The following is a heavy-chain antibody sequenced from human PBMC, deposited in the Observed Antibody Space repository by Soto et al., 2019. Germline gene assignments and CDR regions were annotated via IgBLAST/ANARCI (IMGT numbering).Heavy chain of an antibody. J-gene: IGHJ5*02. CDR3: ARAPRRFYNWNYGGSGWFDP. CDR2: ISAYNGNT. Sequence: ASVKVSCKASGYTFTSYGISWVRQAPGQGLEWMGWISAYNGNTNYAQKLQGRVTMTTDTSTSTAYMELRSLRSDDTAVYYCARAPRRFYNWNYGGSGWFDPWGQGTLVTVSS. V-gene: IGHV1-18*01. D-gene: IGHD1-7*01. CDR1: GYTFTSYG.